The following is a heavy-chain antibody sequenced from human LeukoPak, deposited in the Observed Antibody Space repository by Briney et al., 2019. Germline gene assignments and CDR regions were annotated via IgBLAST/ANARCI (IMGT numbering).Heavy chain of an antibody. CDR1: GYTFTGYY. V-gene: IGHV1-2*02. D-gene: IGHD2-15*01. J-gene: IGHJ5*02. CDR3: VGLQSLGYCSGGSCYSSKGWFDP. Sequence: GASVKVSCKASGYTFTGYYMHWVRQAPGQGLEWMGWINPNSGGTNYAQKFQGRVTMTRDTSISTAYMELSSLRSEDTAVYYCVGLQSLGYCSGGSCYSSKGWFDPWGQGTLVTVSS. CDR2: INPNSGGT.